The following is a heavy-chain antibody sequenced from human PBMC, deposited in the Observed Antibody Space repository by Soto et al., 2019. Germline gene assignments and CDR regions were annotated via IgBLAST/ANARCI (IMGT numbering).Heavy chain of an antibody. D-gene: IGHD2-2*02. CDR1: GFTFSSYA. V-gene: IGHV3-23*01. Sequence: GGSLRLSCAASGFTFSSYAMSWVRQAPGKGLEWVSAISGSGGSTYYADSVKGRFTIPRDNSKNTLYLQMNSLRAEDTAVYYCAKEHLRTHRTSCYNYWGQGTLVTVAS. CDR3: AKEHLRTHRTSCYNY. CDR2: ISGSGGST. J-gene: IGHJ4*02.